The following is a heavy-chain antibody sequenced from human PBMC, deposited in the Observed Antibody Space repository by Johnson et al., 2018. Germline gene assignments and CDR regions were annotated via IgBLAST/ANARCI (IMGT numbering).Heavy chain of an antibody. J-gene: IGHJ6*02. Sequence: VQLGQSGGGLVQPGGSLRLSCVASGFTFSTYTMNWVRQAPGKGLEWVPSISSSSSYIYYADAVKGRFTISRDNAKNLLYLQRNSPTAEDTAVYYCARGNFGMDVWGQGTTVTVSS. V-gene: IGHV3-21*01. CDR3: ARGNFGMDV. CDR2: ISSSSSYI. CDR1: GFTFSTYT.